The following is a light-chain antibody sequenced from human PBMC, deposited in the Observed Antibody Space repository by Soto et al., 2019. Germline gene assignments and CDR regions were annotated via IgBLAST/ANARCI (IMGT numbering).Light chain of an antibody. V-gene: IGKV3-20*01. CDR2: GAS. J-gene: IGKJ1*01. CDR3: QQYGSSGT. Sequence: IVLTQSPGTLSLSPGERPTLSCRASQTVSSNYLAWCQQRPGQAPRLLIYGASNRATGIPDRFSGSGSGTDFTLTISRLEPEDFAVYYCQQYGSSGTFGQGTK. CDR1: QTVSSNY.